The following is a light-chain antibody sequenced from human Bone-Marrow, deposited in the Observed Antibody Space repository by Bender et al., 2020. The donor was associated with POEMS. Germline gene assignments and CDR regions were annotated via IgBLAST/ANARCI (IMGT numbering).Light chain of an antibody. CDR2: HVT. CDR3: CSYAAGYV. CDR1: SGDVGGYNF. Sequence: QSALTQPASVSGSPGQSITIFCTGTSGDVGGYNFVSWYQHHPGNAPKLMISHVTNRPSGVSSRFSGSKSGNTASLTISGLQAEDEADYYCCSYAAGYVFGTGTKVTVL. V-gene: IGLV2-14*03. J-gene: IGLJ1*01.